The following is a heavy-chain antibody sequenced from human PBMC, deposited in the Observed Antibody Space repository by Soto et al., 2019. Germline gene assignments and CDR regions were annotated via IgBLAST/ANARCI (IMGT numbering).Heavy chain of an antibody. CDR3: AALPILYDSRATDAFDI. V-gene: IGHV1-58*01. CDR1: VLTYTSSA. D-gene: IGHD3-22*01. J-gene: IGHJ3*02. CDR2: IVVGSGNT. Sequence: ASVKVSCKASVLTYTSSAGQWVRQASGQRLEWIGWIVVGSGNTNYAQKFQERVTITRDMSTSTAYMELSSLRSEDTAVYYCAALPILYDSRATDAFDIWGQGTMVTVSS.